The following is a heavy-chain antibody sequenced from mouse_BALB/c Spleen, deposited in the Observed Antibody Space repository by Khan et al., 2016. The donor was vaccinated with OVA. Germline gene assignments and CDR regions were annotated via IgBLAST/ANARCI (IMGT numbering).Heavy chain of an antibody. CDR2: ISTYYGDA. CDR3: ASDSSGEEFAY. V-gene: IGHV1S137*01. CDR1: GYTFTDYG. D-gene: IGHD3-2*01. Sequence: QVQLQQSGAELVRPGVSVKISCKGSGYTFTDYGIHWVKQSPAKSLEWIGVISTYYGDASYNQKFKGKATMTVDKSSSTAYMELARLTSEDSAIYYCASDSSGEEFAYWGQGTLVTVSA. J-gene: IGHJ3*01.